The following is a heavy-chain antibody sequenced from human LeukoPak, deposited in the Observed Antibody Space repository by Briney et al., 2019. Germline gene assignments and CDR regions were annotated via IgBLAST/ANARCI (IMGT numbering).Heavy chain of an antibody. D-gene: IGHD2-2*01. CDR2: MNPNSGNT. CDR3: ARDQLSSAADIEYYYYYGMDV. Sequence: ASVKVSCKASGYTFTSYDINWVRQATGQGLEWMEWMNPNSGNTGYAQKFQGRVTMTRNTSISTAYMELSSLRSEDTAVYYCARDQLSSAADIEYYYYYGMDVWGQGTTVTVSS. J-gene: IGHJ6*02. CDR1: GYTFTSYD. V-gene: IGHV1-8*01.